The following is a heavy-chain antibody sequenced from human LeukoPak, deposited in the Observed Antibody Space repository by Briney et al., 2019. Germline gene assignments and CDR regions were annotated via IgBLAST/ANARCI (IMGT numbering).Heavy chain of an antibody. CDR3: AKALLRVTSAFDF. CDR1: GFTFSDYC. V-gene: IGHV3-11*01. CDR2: ISRSGSPI. D-gene: IGHD1-26*01. J-gene: IGHJ3*01. Sequence: GGSLRLSCAASGFTFSDYCMSWIRQAPGKGLEWVSYISRSGSPIYYADSVKGRFTISRDNSKNTLYLQMNSLRAEDTAVYFCAKALLRVTSAFDFWGPGTMVTVSS.